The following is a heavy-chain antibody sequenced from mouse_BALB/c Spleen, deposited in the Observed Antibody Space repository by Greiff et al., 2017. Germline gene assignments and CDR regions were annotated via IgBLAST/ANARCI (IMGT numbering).Heavy chain of an antibody. CDR1: GFTFTDYY. J-gene: IGHJ4*01. Sequence: EVMLVESGGGLVQPGGSLRLSCATSGFTFTDYYMSWVRQPPGKALEWLGFIRNKANGYTTEYSASVKGRFTISRDNSQSILYLQMNTLRAEDSATYYCARTAPYAMDYWGQGTSVTVSS. D-gene: IGHD1-2*01. CDR3: ARTAPYAMDY. CDR2: IRNKANGYTT. V-gene: IGHV7-3*02.